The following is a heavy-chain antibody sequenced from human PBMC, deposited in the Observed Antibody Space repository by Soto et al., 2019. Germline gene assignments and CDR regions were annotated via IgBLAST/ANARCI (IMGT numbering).Heavy chain of an antibody. Sequence: GASVKVSCKASGYTFTSYGISWVRRAPGQGLEWMGWISAYNGNTNYAQKFQGRVTITADESTSTAYMELSSLRSEDTAVYYCAQCLLGVNYYYGMDVWGQGTTVTVSS. CDR3: AQCLLGVNYYYGMDV. D-gene: IGHD3-16*01. CDR1: GYTFTSYG. J-gene: IGHJ6*02. CDR2: ISAYNGNT. V-gene: IGHV1-18*01.